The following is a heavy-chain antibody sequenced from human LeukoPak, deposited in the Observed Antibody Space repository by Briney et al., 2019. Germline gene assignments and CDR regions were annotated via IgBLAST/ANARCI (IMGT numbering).Heavy chain of an antibody. V-gene: IGHV1-2*06. D-gene: IGHD4-11*01. CDR1: GYTFAGYY. J-gene: IGHJ6*02. CDR2: INPNSGGT. Sequence: ASVKVSCKASGYTFAGYYMNWVRQAPGQGLEWMGRINPNSGGTKYAQKFQGRVTMTRDTSINTAYMELSRLRSDDTAVYYCAREDSNPKYYYYYGMGVWGQGTTVTVSS. CDR3: AREDSNPKYYYYYGMGV.